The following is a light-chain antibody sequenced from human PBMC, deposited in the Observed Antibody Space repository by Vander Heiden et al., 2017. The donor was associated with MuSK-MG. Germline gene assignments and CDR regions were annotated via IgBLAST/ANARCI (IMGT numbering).Light chain of an antibody. Sequence: IQMTQSPSSLSASVGDRVTITCQASQDISNYLNWYQQKPGKAPKLLIYDASKLETGVPSRFSGSGSGTDFTFTISSLQPEDIATYYCQQNDNLRITFGHGTKVDIK. V-gene: IGKV1-33*01. CDR2: DAS. CDR3: QQNDNLRIT. CDR1: QDISNY. J-gene: IGKJ3*01.